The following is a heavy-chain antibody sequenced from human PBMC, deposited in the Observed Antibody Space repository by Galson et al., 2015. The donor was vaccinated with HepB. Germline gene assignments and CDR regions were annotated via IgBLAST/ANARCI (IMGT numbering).Heavy chain of an antibody. CDR1: GFTFSSYA. D-gene: IGHD3-10*01. CDR2: ISGSGGST. V-gene: IGHV3-23*01. J-gene: IGHJ2*01. CDR3: AKSHYYYVSGGDWYFDL. Sequence: SLRLSCAASGFTFSSYAMSWVRQAPGKGLEWVSAISGSGGSTYYADSVKGRFTISRDNSKNTLYLQMNSLRAEDTAVYYCAKSHYYYVSGGDWYFDLWGRGTLVTVSS.